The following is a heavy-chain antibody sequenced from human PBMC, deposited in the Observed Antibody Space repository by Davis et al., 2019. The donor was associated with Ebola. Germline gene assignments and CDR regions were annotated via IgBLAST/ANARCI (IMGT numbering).Heavy chain of an antibody. CDR2: INPNSGGT. D-gene: IGHD6-13*01. V-gene: IGHV1-2*02. Sequence: ASVKVSCKASGYTFTGYYMHWVRQAPGQGLEWMGWINPNSGGTNYAQKFQGRVTMTRDTSISTAYMELSRLRSDDTAVYYCARDGQQLGPFYYYYGMDVWGQGTTVTVSS. CDR1: GYTFTGYY. CDR3: ARDGQQLGPFYYYYGMDV. J-gene: IGHJ6*02.